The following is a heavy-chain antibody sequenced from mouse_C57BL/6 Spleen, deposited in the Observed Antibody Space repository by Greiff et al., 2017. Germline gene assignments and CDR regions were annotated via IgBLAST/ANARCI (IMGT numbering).Heavy chain of an antibody. J-gene: IGHJ3*01. D-gene: IGHD1-1*01. Sequence: VQLQQSGAELVKPGASVKLSCTASGFNFNDYYMHWVNQRPEQGLEWIGGIDPADGETKYAPKFQGKAPITADTSSNTAYLQLSSPTSEDTAVYYCARHYGSSPVAYWGQGTLVTVSA. V-gene: IGHV14-2*01. CDR3: ARHYGSSPVAY. CDR2: IDPADGET. CDR1: GFNFNDYY.